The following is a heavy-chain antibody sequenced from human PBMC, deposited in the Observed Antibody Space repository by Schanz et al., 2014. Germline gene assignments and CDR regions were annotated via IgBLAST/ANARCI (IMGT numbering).Heavy chain of an antibody. Sequence: QVQLVQSGAEVKKPGASVKVSCKASGHPFTAYYMHWVRQAPGQGLEWMGRINPNSGGTNYAENFQGRVTMTRDTSTSTVYMELSRLTSDDTAVYYCASDFWSGYSHYYYGLDVWGQGTTVTVSS. V-gene: IGHV1-2*06. CDR1: GHPFTAYY. CDR3: ASDFWSGYSHYYYGLDV. J-gene: IGHJ6*02. CDR2: INPNSGGT. D-gene: IGHD3-3*01.